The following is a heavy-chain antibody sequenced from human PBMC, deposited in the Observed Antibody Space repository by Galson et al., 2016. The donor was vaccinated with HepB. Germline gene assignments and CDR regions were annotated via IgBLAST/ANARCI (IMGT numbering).Heavy chain of an antibody. CDR1: GFSVSRNY. CDR2: IYSAGST. V-gene: IGHV3-53*01. CDR3: APGNSVVRGY. Sequence: SLRFSCAVSGFSVSRNYMSWVRQAPGKGLEWVSLIYSAGSTSYSDSVKGRFTISRDNSKNTVYLQMNSLRAEDTAVYYCAPGNSVVRGYWGKGTTVTVSS. J-gene: IGHJ6*04. D-gene: IGHD4-23*01.